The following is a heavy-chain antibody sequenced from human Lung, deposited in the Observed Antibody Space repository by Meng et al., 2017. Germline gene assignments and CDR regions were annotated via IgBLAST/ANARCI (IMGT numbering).Heavy chain of an antibody. CDR1: VCYFLDSH. CDR3: ARDEDISAAGKLFGVY. J-gene: IGHJ4*02. CDR2: TNPKSGET. D-gene: IGHD6-25*01. Sequence: HVTLVPSGAESQVPLASCEAAGNHPVCYFLDSHMQWVQRATGQDIEWVGRTNPKSGETHYQQKFQARVTKRGETSISTAYMELSGLRSDATVMYCGARDEDISAAGKLFGVYGGQGTLVTVSS. V-gene: IGHV1-2*05.